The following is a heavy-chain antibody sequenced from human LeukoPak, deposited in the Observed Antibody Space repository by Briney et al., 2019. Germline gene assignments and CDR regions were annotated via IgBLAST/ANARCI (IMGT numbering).Heavy chain of an antibody. Sequence: SETLSLTCTVSGGSISSYYWSWIRQPAGKGLEWIGRIYTSGSTNYNPSLKSRVTMSVDTSKNQFSLKLSSVTAADTAVYYCARGRRLRRSGSPTIAARPYYFDYWGQGTLVTVSS. CDR3: ARGRRLRRSGSPTIAARPYYFDY. V-gene: IGHV4-4*07. CDR1: GGSISSYY. J-gene: IGHJ4*02. CDR2: IYTSGST. D-gene: IGHD6-6*01.